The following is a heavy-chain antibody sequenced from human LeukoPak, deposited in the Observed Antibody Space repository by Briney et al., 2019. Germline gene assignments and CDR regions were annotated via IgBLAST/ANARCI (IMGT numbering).Heavy chain of an antibody. V-gene: IGHV4-34*01. Sequence: PSETLSLTCGVFSGPFSGNYWSWIRQTPGKGLEWVGEMDHGGYTTYNPSLKSRVTISVDTSKNQFSLKLSSVTAADTAVYYCARFGDIVVVPEDYWGQGTLVTVSS. CDR3: ARFGDIVVVPEDY. D-gene: IGHD2-2*01. CDR2: MDHGGYT. J-gene: IGHJ4*02. CDR1: SGPFSGNY.